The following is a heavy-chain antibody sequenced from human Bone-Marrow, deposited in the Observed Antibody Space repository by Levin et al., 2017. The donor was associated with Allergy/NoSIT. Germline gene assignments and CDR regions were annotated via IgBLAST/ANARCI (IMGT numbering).Heavy chain of an antibody. D-gene: IGHD6-13*01. V-gene: IGHV4-59*01. CDR2: IYHSGGT. Sequence: SETLSLTCPVSGVSISSYYWSWIRQPPGKGLEWIGSIYHSGGTNYNPALESRVTISVDTSKNQVSLKLTSVTAADTAIYYCARGYSSRWFGGRFFESWGQGTLVTVSS. J-gene: IGHJ4*02. CDR3: ARGYSSRWFGGRFFES. CDR1: GVSISSYY.